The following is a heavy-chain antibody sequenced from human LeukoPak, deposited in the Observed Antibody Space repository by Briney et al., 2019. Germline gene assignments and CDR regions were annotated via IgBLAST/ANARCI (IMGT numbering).Heavy chain of an antibody. J-gene: IGHJ6*03. CDR2: IYHSGST. D-gene: IGHD2-21*02. CDR1: GYSISSGYY. Sequence: SETLSLTCTVSGYSISSGYYWGWIRQPPGKGLEWIGSIYHSGSTYYNPSLKSRVTISVDTSKNQFSLKLSSVTAADTAVYYCARDLLYCGGDCSYYYYYYMDVWGKGTTVTVSS. CDR3: ARDLLYCGGDCSYYYYYYMDV. V-gene: IGHV4-38-2*02.